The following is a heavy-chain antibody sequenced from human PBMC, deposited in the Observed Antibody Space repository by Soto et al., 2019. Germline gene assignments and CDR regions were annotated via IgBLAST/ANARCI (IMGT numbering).Heavy chain of an antibody. V-gene: IGHV4-39*01. D-gene: IGHD1-1*01. J-gene: IGHJ4*02. CDR1: GGSISGSGYY. Sequence: SETLSLTCTVSGGSISGSGYYWGWIRQPPGKGLEWIGTIYYSGSTYSNPSLKSRVTISVDTSKNQFSLKLSSVTAADTAVYYCASKGTGTTSLDYWGQGTLVTVSS. CDR2: IYYSGST. CDR3: ASKGTGTTSLDY.